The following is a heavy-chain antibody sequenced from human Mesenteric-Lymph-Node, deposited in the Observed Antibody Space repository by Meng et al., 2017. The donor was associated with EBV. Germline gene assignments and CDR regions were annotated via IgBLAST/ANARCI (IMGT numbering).Heavy chain of an antibody. D-gene: IGHD6-13*01. J-gene: IGHJ6*02. Sequence: QVRLVQSGAEVKKPGASVKVSCKASGGTFNNYAFSWVRQAPGQGLEWMGGIIPIFGAPSLAQKFQGRVTITADESTSTAYMDLSSLRSEDTALYYCASEQLGIYGLDVWGQGTTVTVSS. CDR3: ASEQLGIYGLDV. CDR1: GGTFNNYA. V-gene: IGHV1-69*01. CDR2: IIPIFGAP.